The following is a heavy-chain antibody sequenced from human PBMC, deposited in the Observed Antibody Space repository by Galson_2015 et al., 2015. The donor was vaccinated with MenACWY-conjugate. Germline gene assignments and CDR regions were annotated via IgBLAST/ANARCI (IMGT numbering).Heavy chain of an antibody. D-gene: IGHD3-16*01. CDR1: GFTFSNYG. Sequence: SLRLSCAASGFTFSNYGMHWVRQTPGKGLERVAFIRYDGENQYYADSVKGRFTISRDNSKNTLFLQMNSLRAEDTAVYFCAKEDDNGGNDAFGDFWGQGTKVTASS. V-gene: IGHV3-30*02. J-gene: IGHJ3*01. CDR3: AKEDDNGGNDAFGDF. CDR2: IRYDGENQ.